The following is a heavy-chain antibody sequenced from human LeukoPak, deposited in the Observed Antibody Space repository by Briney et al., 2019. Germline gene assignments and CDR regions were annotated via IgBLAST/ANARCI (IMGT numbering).Heavy chain of an antibody. CDR2: IKQDGSEK. V-gene: IGHV3-7*01. CDR1: GFTFSSYW. J-gene: IGHJ4*02. CDR3: ARGADCSSTSCYIDFDY. D-gene: IGHD2-2*02. Sequence: PGGSLRLSCAASGFTFSSYWMSWVRQAPGKGLEWVANIKQDGSEKYYVDSVKGRFTISRDNAKNSLYLQMNSLRAEDTAVYYCARGADCSSTSCYIDFDYWGQGTLVTVSS.